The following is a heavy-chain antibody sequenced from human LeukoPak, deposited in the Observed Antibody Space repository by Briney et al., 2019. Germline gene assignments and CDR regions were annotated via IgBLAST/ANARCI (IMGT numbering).Heavy chain of an antibody. J-gene: IGHJ6*03. CDR3: ARGYCSSTSCAGHYYMDV. CDR2: IYTSGST. D-gene: IGHD2-2*01. V-gene: IGHV4-4*07. Sequence: SETLSLTRTVSGGSISSYYWSWIRQPAGKGLEWIGRIYTSGSTSYNPSLKSRVTMSVDTSKNQFSLKLSSVTAADTAVYYCARGYCSSTSCAGHYYMDVWGKGTTVTVSS. CDR1: GGSISSYY.